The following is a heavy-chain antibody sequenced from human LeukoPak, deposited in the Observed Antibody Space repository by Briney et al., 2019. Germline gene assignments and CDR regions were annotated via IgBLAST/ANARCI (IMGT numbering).Heavy chain of an antibody. CDR2: IKQDGSEK. Sequence: GGSLRLSCAASGFTVSSNYMSWVRQAPGKGLEWVANIKQDGSEKYYVDSVKGRFTISRDNAKNSLYLQMNSLRAEDTAVYYCASSGYCSTTSCRSVDYWGQGTLVTVSS. J-gene: IGHJ4*02. CDR3: ASSGYCSTTSCRSVDY. CDR1: GFTVSSNY. V-gene: IGHV3-7*01. D-gene: IGHD2-2*03.